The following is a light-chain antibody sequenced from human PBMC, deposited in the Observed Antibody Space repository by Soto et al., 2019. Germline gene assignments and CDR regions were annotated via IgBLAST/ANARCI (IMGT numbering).Light chain of an antibody. CDR3: QQYGSSPGT. V-gene: IGKV3-20*01. J-gene: IGKJ2*01. Sequence: EIGLTQSPGTLSLSPGERATLSCRASQSVSSSYLAWYQQKPGQAPRLLTYGASSRSTGIPDRFSGSGSGTDFTRTISRLEPEDFAVYYCQQYGSSPGTFGQGTKLEIK. CDR2: GAS. CDR1: QSVSSSY.